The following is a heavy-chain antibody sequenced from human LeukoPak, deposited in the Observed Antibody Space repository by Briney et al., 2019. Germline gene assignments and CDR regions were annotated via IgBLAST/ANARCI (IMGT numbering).Heavy chain of an antibody. J-gene: IGHJ4*02. CDR2: IYYSGST. CDR1: GGSISSGGYY. CDR3: ARQRGGYFDY. D-gene: IGHD6-25*01. Sequence: SQTLSLTCTVSGGSISSGGYYWSWIRQHPGKGLEWIGYIYYSGSTYYNPSLKSRVTISADTSKNQFSLKLSSVTAADTAVYYCARQRGGYFDYWGQGTLVTVSS. V-gene: IGHV4-31*03.